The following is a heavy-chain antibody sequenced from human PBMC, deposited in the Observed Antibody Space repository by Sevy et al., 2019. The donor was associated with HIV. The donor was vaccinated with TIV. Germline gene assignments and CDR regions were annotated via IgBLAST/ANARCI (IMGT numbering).Heavy chain of an antibody. CDR2: ISSGFSTI. D-gene: IGHD4-17*01. CDR1: GFTFSSYS. J-gene: IGHJ4*02. Sequence: GGSLRLSCAASGFTFSSYSMNWVRQAPGKGLEWVSYISSGFSTIHYADSVKGRLTISRDNAKNSLYLQMNRLRAEDTAVYYCARDNGDYFLSTSVFDYWGQGTLVTVSS. V-gene: IGHV3-48*01. CDR3: ARDNGDYFLSTSVFDY.